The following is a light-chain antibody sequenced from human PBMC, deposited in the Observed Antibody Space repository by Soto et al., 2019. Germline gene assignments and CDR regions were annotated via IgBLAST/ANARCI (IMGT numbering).Light chain of an antibody. CDR1: QGIRND. V-gene: IGKV1-6*01. CDR2: AAS. Sequence: AIRMTQSPSSLSASVGDRVTITCRASQGIRNDLGWYQQKPGKAPKLLIYAASSLQSGVPSRFSGSGSGTDFTLTIRSLQPEDFATYYCLQDYNYPWTFGQGTKVEIK. J-gene: IGKJ1*01. CDR3: LQDYNYPWT.